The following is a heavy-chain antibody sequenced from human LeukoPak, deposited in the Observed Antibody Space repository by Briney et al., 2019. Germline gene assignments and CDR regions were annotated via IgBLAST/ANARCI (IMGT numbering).Heavy chain of an antibody. CDR1: GVSIGDYA. Sequence: GGSLRLSCTASGVSIGDYAMSWFRQAPGKGLEWVSLIRSKAYGGTTEYAESVEGRFTISRDDSKSIAYLQMNSLKAEDTAVYYCTKSRFYDYVWGGSWGQGTLVTVSS. V-gene: IGHV3-49*03. CDR2: IRSKAYGGTT. J-gene: IGHJ5*02. CDR3: TKSRFYDYVWGGS. D-gene: IGHD3-16*01.